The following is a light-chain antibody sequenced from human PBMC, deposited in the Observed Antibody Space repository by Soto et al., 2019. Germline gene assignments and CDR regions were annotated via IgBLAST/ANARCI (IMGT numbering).Light chain of an antibody. V-gene: IGLV2-8*01. CDR2: EVT. CDR3: SSYAGSNNYV. Sequence: QSALTQPPSASGSPGQSVTISCTETSSDVGGYNFVSWYQHHPGKAPKLIIYEVTKRPSGVPDRFSGSKSGNTASLTVSGLQAEDEADYYCSSYAGSNNYVFGTGTKLTVL. J-gene: IGLJ1*01. CDR1: SSDVGGYNF.